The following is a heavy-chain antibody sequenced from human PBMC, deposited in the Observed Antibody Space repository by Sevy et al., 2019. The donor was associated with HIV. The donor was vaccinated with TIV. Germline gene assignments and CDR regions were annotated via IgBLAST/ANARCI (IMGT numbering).Heavy chain of an antibody. J-gene: IGHJ3*02. CDR1: GFTFSSYS. D-gene: IGHD3-10*01. V-gene: IGHV3-48*01. CDR3: ARDLGVRGEDDAFDI. CDR2: ISSSSSTI. Sequence: GGSLRLSCAASGFTFSSYSMNWVRQAPGKGLEWVSYISSSSSTIYYADSVKGRFTISRDNAKNSLYLQMNSLRAEDTAVYYCARDLGVRGEDDAFDIWGQGTMVTVSS.